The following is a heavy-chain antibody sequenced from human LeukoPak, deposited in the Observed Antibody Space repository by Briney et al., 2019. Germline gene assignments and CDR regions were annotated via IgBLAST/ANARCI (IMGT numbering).Heavy chain of an antibody. CDR1: GLTFNNYA. D-gene: IGHD2-15*01. Sequence: PGGSLRLSCEASGLTFNNYAMHWVRKSSGKGLKWVSGIGSSGGGTYYADSVKGRFTISRDTSKDTVYLQMDSLRAEDTAIYYCAKIHQNRVVVGAKGAFDIWGQGTVVTVSS. V-gene: IGHV3-23*01. CDR3: AKIHQNRVVVGAKGAFDI. CDR2: IGSSGGGT. J-gene: IGHJ3*02.